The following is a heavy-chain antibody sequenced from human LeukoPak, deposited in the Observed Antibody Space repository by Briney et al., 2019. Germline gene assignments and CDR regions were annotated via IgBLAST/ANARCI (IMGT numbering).Heavy chain of an antibody. CDR2: IYTSGTT. D-gene: IGHD2-2*01. CDR1: GGSISSGYNY. CDR3: AKSGCSSSSCPGFL. Sequence: SQTLSLTCTVSGGSISSGYNYWSWIRQPAGKGLEWIGRIYTSGTTNYNPSLKSRVTISQDTPNNQFSLKLRSVTAADTAVYYCAKSGCSSSSCPGFLWGQGTLVTVSS. J-gene: IGHJ4*02. V-gene: IGHV4-61*02.